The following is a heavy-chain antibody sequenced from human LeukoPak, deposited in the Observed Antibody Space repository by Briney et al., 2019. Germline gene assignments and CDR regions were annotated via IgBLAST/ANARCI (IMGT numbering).Heavy chain of an antibody. D-gene: IGHD3-3*01. CDR3: ARGRNLEWFDY. J-gene: IGHJ5*01. CDR1: GDSFRRYY. V-gene: IGHV4-59*13. CDR2: IYYSGST. Sequence: SETLSLTCTVSGDSFRRYYWSWLRQPPGKGLEWIGYIYYSGSTNYNPSLKSRVTISVDTSKNQFSLKLNSVTAADAAVYYCARGRNLEWFDYWGQGTLVTVSS.